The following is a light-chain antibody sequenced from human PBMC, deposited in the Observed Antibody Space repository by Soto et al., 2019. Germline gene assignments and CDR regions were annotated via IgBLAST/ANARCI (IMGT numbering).Light chain of an antibody. CDR1: QGISKY. CDR2: GAT. J-gene: IGKJ5*01. CDR3: QVYNSALPG. Sequence: DIPMTQSPSSLSASVGDRVTITCRASQGISKYFAWYQQKPGKVPELLISGATTLESGVPSRFSGSGSGTDFTFTISGLQPEDVGTYYGQVYNSALPGVGQGTRLEI. V-gene: IGKV1-27*01.